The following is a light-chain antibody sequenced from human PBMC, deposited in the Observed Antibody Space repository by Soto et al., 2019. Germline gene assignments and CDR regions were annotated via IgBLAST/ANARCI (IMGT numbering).Light chain of an antibody. Sequence: QSALTQPASVSGSPGQSITISCTGTSSDVGGYNYVSWYQQHPGKVPKLMINDVSNRPSGVSNRFSGSKSGNTASLTISGLQAEDEADYYCSSYTSSSTVVFGGGTKLTVL. CDR1: SSDVGGYNY. CDR2: DVS. CDR3: SSYTSSSTVV. J-gene: IGLJ2*01. V-gene: IGLV2-14*01.